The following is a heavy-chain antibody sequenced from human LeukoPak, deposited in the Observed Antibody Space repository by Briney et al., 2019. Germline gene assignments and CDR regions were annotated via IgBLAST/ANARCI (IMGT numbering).Heavy chain of an antibody. Sequence: PGGSLRLSCAASGFTFSSYWMSWVRQAPGKGLEWVSVIYSGGSTYYADSVKGRFTISRDNSKNTLYLQMNSLRAEDTAVYYCARISIGYYAFDSWGQGTMVTVSS. V-gene: IGHV3-53*01. D-gene: IGHD2-2*03. J-gene: IGHJ3*02. CDR1: GFTFSSYW. CDR2: IYSGGST. CDR3: ARISIGYYAFDS.